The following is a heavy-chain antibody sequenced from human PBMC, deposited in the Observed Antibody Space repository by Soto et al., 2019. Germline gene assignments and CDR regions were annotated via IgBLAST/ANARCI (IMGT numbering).Heavy chain of an antibody. J-gene: IGHJ6*02. Sequence: GGSLRLSCAASGFTFSSYEMNWVRQAPGKGLEWVGRIRSKANSYATAYAASGKGMFTISRDDSKNTAYLQMSSQKTEDTAVYYCTRSNHERYYYGLDVWGQGTTVTV. CDR3: TRSNHERYYYGLDV. CDR1: GFTFSSYE. CDR2: IRSKANSYAT. V-gene: IGHV3-73*01.